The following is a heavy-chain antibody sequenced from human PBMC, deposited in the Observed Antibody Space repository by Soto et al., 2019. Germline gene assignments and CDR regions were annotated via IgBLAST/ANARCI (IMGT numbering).Heavy chain of an antibody. V-gene: IGHV3-23*01. Sequence: EVQLLESGGGLVQPGGSLRLSCAASGLTFSSYAMSWVRQAPGKGLEWVSAISGSGGSTYYADSVKGRFTISRNNSKNTLYLQMNSLRAEDTAVYYCAKELYTRWELAFPDYYGMDVWGQGTTVTVSS. J-gene: IGHJ6*02. D-gene: IGHD1-26*01. CDR1: GLTFSSYA. CDR2: ISGSGGST. CDR3: AKELYTRWELAFPDYYGMDV.